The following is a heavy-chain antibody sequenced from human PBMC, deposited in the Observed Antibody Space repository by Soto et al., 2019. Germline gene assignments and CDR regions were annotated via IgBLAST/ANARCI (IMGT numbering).Heavy chain of an antibody. D-gene: IGHD6-6*01. CDR2: ISYDGSNK. V-gene: IGHV3-30-3*01. J-gene: IGHJ6*01. CDR3: ARARPEKKRYSSSGGENYYYYGMDV. Sequence: QVQLVESGGGVVQPGRSLRLSRAASGFTFSSYAMHWVRQAPGKGLEWVAVISYDGSNKYYADSVKGRFTISRDNSKNTLYLQMNSLRAEDTAVYYCARARPEKKRYSSSGGENYYYYGMDVW. CDR1: GFTFSSYA.